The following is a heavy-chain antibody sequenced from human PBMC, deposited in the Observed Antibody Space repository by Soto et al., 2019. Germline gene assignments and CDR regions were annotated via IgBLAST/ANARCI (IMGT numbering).Heavy chain of an antibody. V-gene: IGHV1-69*02. CDR1: GGSFSSYT. CDR3: TLGSLSAEVFDI. J-gene: IGHJ3*02. D-gene: IGHD6-6*01. Sequence: QVQLVQSGVEVKKPGSSVKVSCKAAGGSFSSYTVFWVRQAPGQGLEWIGRIIPMFDIANYAQNFQGRVTFNADKFTDTVYMEMLNLRSDDTAVYYCTLGSLSAEVFDIWGQGTLVTVSS. CDR2: IIPMFDIA.